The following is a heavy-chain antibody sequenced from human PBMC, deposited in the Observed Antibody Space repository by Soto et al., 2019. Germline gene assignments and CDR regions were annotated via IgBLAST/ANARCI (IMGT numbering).Heavy chain of an antibody. CDR2: ISSSGGTI. Sequence: PGGSLRLSCAASGFTFSDYEMNWVRQAPGKGLEWVSYISSSGGTIKYADSVKGRFTISRENAKNSLFLQMHSLRADDTAVYYCARDAFDIDDKFGMDVWRHGTPVTVSS. D-gene: IGHD3-16*01. J-gene: IGHJ6*02. CDR1: GFTFSDYE. V-gene: IGHV3-48*03. CDR3: ARDAFDIDDKFGMDV.